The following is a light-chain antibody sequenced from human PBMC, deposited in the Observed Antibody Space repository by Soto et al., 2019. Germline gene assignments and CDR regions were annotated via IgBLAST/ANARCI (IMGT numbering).Light chain of an antibody. CDR1: SSDVGGYNY. CDR2: DVS. CDR3: SSYTSSSTLV. J-gene: IGLJ1*01. Sequence: QSALTQPASVSGSPGQSITISCTGTSSDVGGYNYVSWYQQHPGKAPKLMIYDVSNRPSGVSTRFSGSKSGNTASLTISGLQAEDEADYYCSSYTSSSTLVFGTGIKLTVL. V-gene: IGLV2-14*01.